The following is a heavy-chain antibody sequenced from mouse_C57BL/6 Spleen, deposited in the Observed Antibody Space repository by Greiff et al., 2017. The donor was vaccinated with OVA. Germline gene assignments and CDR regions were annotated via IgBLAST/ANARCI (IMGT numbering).Heavy chain of an antibody. CDR2: INPNNGGT. Sequence: EVQLQQSGPELVKPGASVKISCKASGYTFTDYYMNWVKQSHGKSLEWIGDINPNNGGTSYNQKLQGKATLTVDKSSSTAYMELRSLTSEDSAVYYCARSDDYGYWGQGTTRTVSS. CDR1: GYTFTDYY. CDR3: ARSDDYGY. V-gene: IGHV1-26*01. D-gene: IGHD2-4*01. J-gene: IGHJ2*01.